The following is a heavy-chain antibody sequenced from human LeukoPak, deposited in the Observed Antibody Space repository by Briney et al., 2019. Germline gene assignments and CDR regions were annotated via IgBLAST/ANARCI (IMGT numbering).Heavy chain of an antibody. V-gene: IGHV3-7*05. CDR1: GFTFSSYG. CDR2: ISEAGSEQ. D-gene: IGHD3-3*02. J-gene: IGHJ4*02. CDR3: ARKGFSRPDPFDY. Sequence: GGSLRLSCAASGFTFSSYGMSWVRHAPGKGLEWVADISEAGSEQYYADPVKGRYTISRDKAKNSLYLQMSSLKAEDTGVYSCARKGFSRPDPFDYSGQRTLVTVSS.